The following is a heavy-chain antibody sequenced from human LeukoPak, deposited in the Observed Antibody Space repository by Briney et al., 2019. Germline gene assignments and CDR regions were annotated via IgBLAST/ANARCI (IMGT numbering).Heavy chain of an antibody. V-gene: IGHV3-21*01. CDR3: ARRLGYCSSTSCSAFDY. J-gene: IGHJ4*02. CDR1: GFTFSSYE. CDR2: ISSSSSYI. Sequence: KPGGSLRLSCAASGFTFSSYEMNWVRQAPGKGLEWVSSISSSSSYIYYADSVKGRFTISRDNAKNSLYLQMNSLRAEDTAVYYCARRLGYCSSTSCSAFDYWGQGTLVTVSS. D-gene: IGHD2-2*01.